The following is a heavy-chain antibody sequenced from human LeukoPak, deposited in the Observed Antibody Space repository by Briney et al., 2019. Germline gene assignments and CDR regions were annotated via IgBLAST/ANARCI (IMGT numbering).Heavy chain of an antibody. J-gene: IGHJ6*04. D-gene: IGHD3-10*02. V-gene: IGHV3-48*03. CDR3: AELGITMIGGV. Sequence: GVSLRLFCAASGFTFRSYDMNWVRGAWGRGREWGLYISSSGSTILYADAVRGRYTVYRDIAKNSLYLQMNSLRAKDTAVYYCAELGITMIGGVWGKGTTVTISS. CDR2: ISSSGSTI. CDR1: GFTFRSYD.